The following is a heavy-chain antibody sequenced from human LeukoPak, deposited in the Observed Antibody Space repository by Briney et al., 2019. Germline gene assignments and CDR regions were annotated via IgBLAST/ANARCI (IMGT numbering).Heavy chain of an antibody. CDR1: GGSVSSVSHY. D-gene: IGHD6-6*01. CDR2: IYYNGNT. V-gene: IGHV4-61*01. CDR3: ARGSWSSSIDY. J-gene: IGHJ4*02. Sequence: PSETLSLTCTVSGGSVSSVSHYWSWIRQPPGKELEWIGYIYYNGNTNYNPSLKSRVTISVDTSKNQFSLKLNSVTAADTAVYYCARGSWSSSIDYWGQGTLVTVSS.